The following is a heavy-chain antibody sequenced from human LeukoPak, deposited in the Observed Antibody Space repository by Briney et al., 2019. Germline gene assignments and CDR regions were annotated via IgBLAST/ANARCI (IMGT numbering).Heavy chain of an antibody. Sequence: PRGSLRLSCAASGFTFSSYGMHWVRQAPGKGLEWVAVISHDGSDNHYADSVKGRFTISRDNSKNTVYLQMTSLRPEDTAVYFCAKELYFGSGSYPDYWGQGTLVRVSS. CDR1: GFTFSSYG. D-gene: IGHD3-10*01. CDR2: ISHDGSDN. V-gene: IGHV3-30*18. CDR3: AKELYFGSGSYPDY. J-gene: IGHJ4*02.